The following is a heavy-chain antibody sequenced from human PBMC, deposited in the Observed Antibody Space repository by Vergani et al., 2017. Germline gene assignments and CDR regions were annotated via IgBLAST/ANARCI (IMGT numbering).Heavy chain of an antibody. D-gene: IGHD3-16*01. CDR2: IDRNYGV. Sequence: EVQVVESGGGLIKPGGSLRLSCVVSGITFKNAWINWVRQAPGKGLEWVSGIDRNYGVKNGNSFEGRFSISRDNAKKAVFLQMNNLRHEDTALYFSVKDNDYDAYGPFDLWGRGTLVTVAS. J-gene: IGHJ2*01. CDR3: VKDNDYDAYGPFDL. V-gene: IGHV3-69-1*02. CDR1: GITFKNAW.